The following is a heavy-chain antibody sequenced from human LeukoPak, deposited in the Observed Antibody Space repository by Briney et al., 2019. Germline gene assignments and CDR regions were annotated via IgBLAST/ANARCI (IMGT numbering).Heavy chain of an antibody. D-gene: IGHD3-16*02. CDR2: IYYSGST. J-gene: IGHJ3*02. V-gene: IGHV4-59*01. Sequence: PSETLSLTCTVSGGSISSYYWSWIRQPPGKGLEWIGYIYYSGSTNYNPSLKSRVTISVDTSKNQFSLKLSSVTAADTAVYYCATTLVTFGGVIADDAFDIWGQGTMVTVSS. CDR3: ATTLVTFGGVIADDAFDI. CDR1: GGSISSYY.